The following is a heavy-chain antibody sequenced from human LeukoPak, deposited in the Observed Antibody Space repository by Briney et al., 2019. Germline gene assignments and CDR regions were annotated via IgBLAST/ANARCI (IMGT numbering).Heavy chain of an antibody. CDR1: RGTFSSYT. CDR3: ARDRSGWGFDY. V-gene: IGHV1-69*01. Sequence: SVKVSCKASRGTFSSYTISWVRQAPGQGLEWMGGIIPIFGTANYAQKFQGRVTITADESTSTAYMELSSLRSEDTAVYYCARDRSGWGFDYWGQGTLVTVSS. D-gene: IGHD1-26*01. J-gene: IGHJ4*02. CDR2: IIPIFGTA.